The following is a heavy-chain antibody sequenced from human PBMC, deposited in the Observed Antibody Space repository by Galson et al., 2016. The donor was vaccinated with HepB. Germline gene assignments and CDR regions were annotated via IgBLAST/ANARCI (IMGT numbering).Heavy chain of an antibody. CDR1: GDSVSNNPAA. CDR2: TYYRSYWQN. D-gene: IGHD3-10*01. CDR3: ARVVELGRGFHV. Sequence: CAISGDSVSNNPAAWNWVRQSPSRGLEWLGRTYYRSYWQNEYADSVKSRITINPDTSKNQVSLQVNSVTPEDTAVYYCARVVELGRGFHVWGQGLTVTVSS. J-gene: IGHJ6*02. V-gene: IGHV6-1*01.